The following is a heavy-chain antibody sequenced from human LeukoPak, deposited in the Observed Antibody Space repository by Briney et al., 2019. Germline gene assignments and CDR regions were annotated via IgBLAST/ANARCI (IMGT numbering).Heavy chain of an antibody. CDR1: GYTFTSYD. CDR2: MNPNSGNT. D-gene: IGHD6-25*01. V-gene: IGHV1-8*01. J-gene: IGHJ4*02. CDR3: ARLVAAAGYFDY. Sequence: ASVKVSCKASGYTFTSYDINWVRQATGQGLEWMGWMNPNSGNTGYAQKLQGRVTMTTDTSTSTAYMELRSLRSDDTAVYYCARLVAAAGYFDYWGQGTLVTVSS.